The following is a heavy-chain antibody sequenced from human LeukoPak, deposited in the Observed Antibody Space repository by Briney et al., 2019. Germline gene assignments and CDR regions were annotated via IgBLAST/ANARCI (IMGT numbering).Heavy chain of an antibody. D-gene: IGHD6-13*01. CDR2: ISGSGGST. Sequence: GGSLRLSCAASGFTFSSYAMNWVRQAPGKGLEWVSAISGSGGSTYYADSVKGRFTISRDNSKNTLYLQMNSFRAEDTAVYYCSKGQGEGSSWQALDCWGQGTLVTVSS. CDR1: GFTFSSYA. J-gene: IGHJ4*02. V-gene: IGHV3-23*01. CDR3: SKGQGEGSSWQALDC.